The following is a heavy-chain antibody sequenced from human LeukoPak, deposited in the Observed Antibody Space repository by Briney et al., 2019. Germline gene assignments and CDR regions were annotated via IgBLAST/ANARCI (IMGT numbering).Heavy chain of an antibody. J-gene: IGHJ1*01. CDR2: ISGRSSHI. D-gene: IGHD3-16*01. CDR1: GFSFSDYD. CDR3: GRAFPPLRTSSAGDL. Sequence: PGGSLRLSSSASGFSFSDYDMNWVRQAPGKGLEWVSAISGRSSHIYYGESVKGRFTISRDNAKNSLYLQMDSLGVEDTAVYYCGRAFPPLRTSSAGDLRGQGTLVIASS. V-gene: IGHV3-21*01.